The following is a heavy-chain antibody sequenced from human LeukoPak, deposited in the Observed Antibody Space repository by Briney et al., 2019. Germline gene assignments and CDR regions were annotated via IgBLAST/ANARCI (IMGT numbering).Heavy chain of an antibody. V-gene: IGHV3-23*01. J-gene: IGHJ4*02. CDR2: ISNNGGYT. CDR1: GFTFSSSA. Sequence: GGSLRLSCAASGFTFSSSAMSWVRQAPGKGLEGGSAISNNGGYTYYADSVQGRFTISRDNSKSTLCLQMNSLRAEDTAVYYCAKQLGYCSDGSCYFPYWGQGTLVTVSS. D-gene: IGHD2-15*01. CDR3: AKQLGYCSDGSCYFPY.